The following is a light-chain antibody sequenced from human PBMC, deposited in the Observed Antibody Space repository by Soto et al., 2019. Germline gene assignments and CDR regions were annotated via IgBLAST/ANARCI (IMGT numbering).Light chain of an antibody. V-gene: IGLV1-47*01. CDR3: AEWDDSLGGPYV. CDR1: SSNIA. J-gene: IGLJ1*01. Sequence: QSVLTQPPSASATPGQRVTISCSGSSSNIAWYQQLPGTSPKLLIYNNNQRPSGVPDRFSGSKSGTSASLAISGLRSEDDGDYYCAEWDDSLGGPYVFGTGTKVTVL. CDR2: NNN.